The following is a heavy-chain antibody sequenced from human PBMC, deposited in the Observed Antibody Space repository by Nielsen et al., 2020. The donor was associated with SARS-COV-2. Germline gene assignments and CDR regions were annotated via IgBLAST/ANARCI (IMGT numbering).Heavy chain of an antibody. CDR3: TSTTNQFDY. Sequence: GESLKISCPASGFTFGDYAMSWVRQAPGKGLEWVGFIRSKASGGTTEYAASVKGRFIISRDDSKSIAYLQMNSLKTEDTAVYHCTSTTNQFDYWGQGTLVTVSS. CDR2: IRSKASGGTT. J-gene: IGHJ4*02. D-gene: IGHD1-1*01. CDR1: GFTFGDYA. V-gene: IGHV3-49*04.